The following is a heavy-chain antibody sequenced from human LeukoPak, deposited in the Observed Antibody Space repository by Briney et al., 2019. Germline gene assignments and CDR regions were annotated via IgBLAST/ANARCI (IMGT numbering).Heavy chain of an antibody. CDR3: ARGVFWGSRWYFDL. D-gene: IGHD7-27*01. J-gene: IGHJ2*01. CDR1: GGSISSYY. Sequence: SETLSLTCTVSGGSISSYYWSWIRQPPGKGLEWIGYIYHSGSTNYNPSLKSRVTISVDTSKNQFSLKLSSVTAADTAVYYCARGVFWGSRWYFDLWGRGTLVTVSS. CDR2: IYHSGST. V-gene: IGHV4-59*01.